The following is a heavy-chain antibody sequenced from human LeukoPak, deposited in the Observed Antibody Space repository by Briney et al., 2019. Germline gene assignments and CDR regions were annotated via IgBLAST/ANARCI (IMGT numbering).Heavy chain of an antibody. CDR1: GFTVSSNY. CDR3: AKTYYYDSSGYSPNFDY. Sequence: GGSLRLFFAASGFTVSSNYMSWVRQAPGKGLEWVSVIYSGGSTYYADSVKGRFTISRDNSKNTLYLQMNSLRAEDTAVYYCAKTYYYDSSGYSPNFDYWGQGKPGSVSS. J-gene: IGHJ4*02. CDR2: IYSGGST. D-gene: IGHD3-22*01. V-gene: IGHV3-53*01.